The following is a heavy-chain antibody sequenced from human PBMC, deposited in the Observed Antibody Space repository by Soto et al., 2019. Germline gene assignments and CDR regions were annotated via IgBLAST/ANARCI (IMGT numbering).Heavy chain of an antibody. V-gene: IGHV3-74*01. J-gene: IGHJ1*01. Sequence: EVQLVESGGGLVQPGGSLRLSCAACGFSFSTYWMHWVRQGPGKGLVWVSRIDHDGRSTSYADSVKGRFTISRDNAKNTLSLQMNSLTVEDTGVYYCVRKAGASYMPAEYFQHWGQGTLVTVSS. CDR2: IDHDGRST. CDR1: GFSFSTYW. D-gene: IGHD2-2*01. CDR3: VRKAGASYMPAEYFQH.